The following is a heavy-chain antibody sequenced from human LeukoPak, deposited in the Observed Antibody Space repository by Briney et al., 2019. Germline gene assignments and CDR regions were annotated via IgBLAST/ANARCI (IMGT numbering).Heavy chain of an antibody. D-gene: IGHD1-26*01. J-gene: IGHJ4*02. CDR3: ARAEVGVSGYFDC. Sequence: ASVKVSCKASGYSFSGYYMHWVRQAPGQGLEWMGCINPYSGDTDYAQKFQGRVTMTRDTSITTAYMELSRLKSDDTAMYYCARAEVGVSGYFDCWGQGTLVTVSS. CDR1: GYSFSGYY. CDR2: INPYSGDT. V-gene: IGHV1-2*02.